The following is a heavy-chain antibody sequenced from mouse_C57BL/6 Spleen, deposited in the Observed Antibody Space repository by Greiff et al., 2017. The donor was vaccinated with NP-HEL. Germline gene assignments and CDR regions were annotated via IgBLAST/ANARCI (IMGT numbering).Heavy chain of an antibody. CDR3: ARRPNYYGSSFWYFDV. CDR2: INSDGGST. D-gene: IGHD1-1*01. CDR1: EYEFPSHD. J-gene: IGHJ1*03. V-gene: IGHV5-2*01. Sequence: EVNLVESGGGLVQPGESLKLSCESNEYEFPSHDMSWVRKTPEKRLELVAAINSDGGSTYYPDTMERRFIISRDNTKKTLYLQMSSLRSEDTALYYCARRPNYYGSSFWYFDVWGTGTTVTVSS.